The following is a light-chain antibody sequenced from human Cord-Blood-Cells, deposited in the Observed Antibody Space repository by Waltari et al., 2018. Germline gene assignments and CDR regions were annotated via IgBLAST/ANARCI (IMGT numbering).Light chain of an antibody. Sequence: QSVLTPPPSVSGAPGQRATVSCTGSGSNLGAGYVLTRYQQLPRTAPNLPIYAYSHPPSGVPDSLSGSKSGTSASLAITGLQAEDEADYYCQSYDSSLSGSRVFGGGTKLTVL. CDR3: QSYDSSLSGSRV. J-gene: IGLJ3*02. CDR2: AYS. CDR1: GSNLGAGYV. V-gene: IGLV1-40*01.